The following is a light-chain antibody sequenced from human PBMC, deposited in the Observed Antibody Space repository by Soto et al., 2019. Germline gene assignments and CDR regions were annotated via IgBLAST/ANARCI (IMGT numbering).Light chain of an antibody. CDR2: DVS. CDR1: GSDVGGYDF. Sequence: QSALTQPRSVSGSPGQSVAISCTGTGSDVGGYDFVSWYQQHPGKAPELMIYDVSKRPSGVPDRFSGSKSGNTASLTISGIQADDEADYYCCSYAGTYTVVFGGGTKLTVL. CDR3: CSYAGTYTVV. J-gene: IGLJ2*01. V-gene: IGLV2-11*01.